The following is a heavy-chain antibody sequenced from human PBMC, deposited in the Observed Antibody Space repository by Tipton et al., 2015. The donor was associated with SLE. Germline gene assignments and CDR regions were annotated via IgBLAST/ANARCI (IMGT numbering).Heavy chain of an antibody. CDR3: AREGNCSGGSCWNWFDP. D-gene: IGHD2-15*01. J-gene: IGHJ5*02. V-gene: IGHV4-61*02. CDR1: GGSISSGSYY. Sequence: TLSLTCTVSGGSISSGSYYLSWIRQPAGKGLEWIGRIYTSGSTNYNPSLKSRVTISVDTSKNQFSLKLSSVTAADTAVYYCAREGNCSGGSCWNWFDPWGQGTLVTVSS. CDR2: IYTSGST.